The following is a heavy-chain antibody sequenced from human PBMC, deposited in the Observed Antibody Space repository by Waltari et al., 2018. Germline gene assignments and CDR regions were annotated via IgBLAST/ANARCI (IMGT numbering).Heavy chain of an antibody. CDR3: SSAELDS. CDR1: GFTFCYYG. D-gene: IGHD3-22*01. V-gene: IGHV3-21*04. J-gene: IGHJ5*01. CDR2: ISSASSYI. Sequence: EVQLVESGGGLVQPGGSLRLSCAASGFTFCYYGMHWVRQAPGKGLEWVSSISSASSYIYYADSVKGRFTISRDNAKNSLSLQMSSLRAEDTAVYYCSSAELDSWGQGVVVTVSS.